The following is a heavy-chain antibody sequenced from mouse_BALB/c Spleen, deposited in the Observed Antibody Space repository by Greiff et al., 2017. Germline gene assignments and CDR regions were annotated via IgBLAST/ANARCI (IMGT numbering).Heavy chain of an antibody. D-gene: IGHD1-1*01. J-gene: IGHJ1*01. CDR1: GYSITSDYA. Sequence: EVQLVESGPGLVKPSQSLSLTCTVTGYSITSDYAWYWVRQFPGNILEWLGYISYSGSTSYNPSLKSRISITRDTSKNQFFLQLNSVTTEDTATYYCAITTVVAWYFDVWGAGTTVTVSS. CDR3: AITTVVAWYFDV. CDR2: ISYSGST. V-gene: IGHV3-2*02.